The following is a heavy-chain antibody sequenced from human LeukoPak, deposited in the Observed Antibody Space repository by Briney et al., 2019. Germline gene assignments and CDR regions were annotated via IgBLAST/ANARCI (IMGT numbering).Heavy chain of an antibody. V-gene: IGHV3-66*02. CDR1: GFTVSSNY. CDR2: IYSGGST. J-gene: IGHJ4*02. Sequence: GGSLRLSCAASGFTVSSNYMSWVRQAPGKGLEWVSVIYSGGSTYYADPVKGRFTISRYNSMNTLYLQMNSLRAEDTAVYYCASSNYDVTPYYFDYWGQGTLVTVSS. CDR3: ASSNYDVTPYYFDY. D-gene: IGHD4-11*01.